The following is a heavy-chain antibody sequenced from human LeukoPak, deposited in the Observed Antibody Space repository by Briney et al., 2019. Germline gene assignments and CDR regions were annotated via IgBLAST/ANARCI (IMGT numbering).Heavy chain of an antibody. CDR2: ISSSSSFI. V-gene: IGHV3-21*01. D-gene: IGHD6-13*01. Sequence: PGGSLRLSCAASGFTFSSYNMNWFRQTPGKGLEWVSSISSSSSFIYYADSVKGRFTISRDNAKNSLYLQMNSLRAEDTAVYYCARDVLIAADGVIRLDAFDIWGQGTVVTVSS. J-gene: IGHJ3*02. CDR1: GFTFSSYN. CDR3: ARDVLIAADGVIRLDAFDI.